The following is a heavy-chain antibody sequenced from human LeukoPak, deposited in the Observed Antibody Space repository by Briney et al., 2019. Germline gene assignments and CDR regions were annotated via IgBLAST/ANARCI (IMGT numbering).Heavy chain of an antibody. J-gene: IGHJ4*02. CDR1: GYSFIVYG. Sequence: GASVTVSCTASGYSFIVYGISWVRQAPGQGQERKGWISGNTGNTDYSEKFQGRVTMTKDTSTSIAYLELRGLRSDDTAMYYCARDTSDSWYDIFGDYWGQGTLVTVSS. CDR2: ISGNTGNT. V-gene: IGHV1-18*01. D-gene: IGHD6-13*01. CDR3: ARDTSDSWYDIFGDY.